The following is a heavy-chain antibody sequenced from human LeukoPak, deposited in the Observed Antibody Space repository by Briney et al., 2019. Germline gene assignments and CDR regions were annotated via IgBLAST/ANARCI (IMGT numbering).Heavy chain of an antibody. J-gene: IGHJ4*02. Sequence: GRSLRLSCAAFGFTFSSYGMHWVRQAPGKGLEWVAVISYDGSNKYYADSVKGRFTISRDNSKNTLYLQMNSLRAEDTAVYYCAKTMITFGGVIDKLDYWGQGTLVTVSS. CDR2: ISYDGSNK. D-gene: IGHD3-16*02. CDR3: AKTMITFGGVIDKLDY. CDR1: GFTFSSYG. V-gene: IGHV3-30*18.